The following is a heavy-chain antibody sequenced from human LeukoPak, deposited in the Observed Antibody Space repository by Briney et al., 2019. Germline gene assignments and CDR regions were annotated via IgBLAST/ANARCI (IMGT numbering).Heavy chain of an antibody. CDR3: ARLGNNGDYDY. J-gene: IGHJ4*02. V-gene: IGHV4-59*08. D-gene: IGHD4-17*01. CDR1: GGSISSYY. Sequence: SETLSLTCTVSGGSISSYYWSWIRQPLGKGLEWIGYIYYSGSTNYNPSLKSRVTISVDTSKNQFSLKLSSVTAADTAVYYCARLGNNGDYDYWGQGTLVTVSS. CDR2: IYYSGST.